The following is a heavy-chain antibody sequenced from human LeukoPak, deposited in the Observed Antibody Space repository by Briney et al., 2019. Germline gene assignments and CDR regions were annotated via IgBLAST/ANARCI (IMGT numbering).Heavy chain of an antibody. CDR1: GFPIINSY. Sequence: GGSLRLSCAASGFPIINSYVNWVRQPPGKGLEWVSVIYSGGTTSYADSVKGRFSVSRDSSRNTVYLQMNSLRPEDTAVYYCARSPRSGEYYLGYYFESWGQGALVTVSS. D-gene: IGHD3-16*01. CDR3: ARSPRSGEYYLGYYFES. J-gene: IGHJ4*02. V-gene: IGHV3-66*01. CDR2: IYSGGTT.